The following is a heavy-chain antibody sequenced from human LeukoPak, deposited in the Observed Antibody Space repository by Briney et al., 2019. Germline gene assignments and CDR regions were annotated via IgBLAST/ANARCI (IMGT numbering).Heavy chain of an antibody. CDR3: AKADLGYSYGMVDY. V-gene: IGHV3-30*02. D-gene: IGHD5-18*01. Sequence: GGSLRLSCAASGFTFSSYGMHWVRQAPGKGLEWVAFIRYDGSNKYYADSVKGRFTISRDNSKNTLYLQMNSLRAEDTAVYYCAKADLGYSYGMVDYWGQGTLVTVSS. J-gene: IGHJ4*02. CDR1: GFTFSSYG. CDR2: IRYDGSNK.